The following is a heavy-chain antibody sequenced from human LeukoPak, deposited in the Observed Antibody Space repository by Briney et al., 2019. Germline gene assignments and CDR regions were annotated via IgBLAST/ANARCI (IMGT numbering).Heavy chain of an antibody. D-gene: IGHD4-17*01. J-gene: IGHJ4*02. V-gene: IGHV3-23*01. CDR3: AKELRPNDY. CDR2: IDISGSNA. Sequence: GRSLRLSCAASGFTYSSHAMSWVRQAPGRGLEWVSSIDISGSNAYYADSVKGRFTISRDNSRNTLYLQMDSLRAEDSAIYYCAKELRPNDYWGQGTLVTVSA. CDR1: GFTYSSHA.